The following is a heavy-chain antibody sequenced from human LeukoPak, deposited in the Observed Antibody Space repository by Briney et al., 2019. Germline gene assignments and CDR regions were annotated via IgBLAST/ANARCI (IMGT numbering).Heavy chain of an antibody. D-gene: IGHD3-22*01. Sequence: GGSLRLSCAASGFTFSSYAMHWVRQAPGKGLEWVAVISYDGSNKYYADSVKGRFTISRDNSKNTLYLQMNSLRAEDTAVYYCLNHYDSSGFYPYFDYWGQGTLVTVSS. J-gene: IGHJ4*02. CDR1: GFTFSSYA. V-gene: IGHV3-30-3*01. CDR3: LNHYDSSGFYPYFDY. CDR2: ISYDGSNK.